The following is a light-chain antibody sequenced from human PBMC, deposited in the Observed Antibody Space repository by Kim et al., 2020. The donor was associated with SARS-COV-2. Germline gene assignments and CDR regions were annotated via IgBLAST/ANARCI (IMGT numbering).Light chain of an antibody. V-gene: IGKV1-33*01. Sequence: SASVGDRVTISCPTKQDLSNYLNWYQQEPGKAPTLLIYDASNLETGVPSRFSGSGSGTDFTVTHSRLQPEDIATYYCHQYDHLLTFGGGTKVDIK. J-gene: IGKJ4*01. CDR3: HQYDHLLT. CDR2: DAS. CDR1: QDLSNY.